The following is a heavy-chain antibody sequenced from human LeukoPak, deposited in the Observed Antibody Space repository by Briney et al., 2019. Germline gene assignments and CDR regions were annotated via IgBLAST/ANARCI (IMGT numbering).Heavy chain of an antibody. CDR1: GGSISSGGYY. D-gene: IGHD2-2*01. CDR3: AREDYQLVSGDFYYYMNV. Sequence: SQTLSLTCTVSGGSISSGGYYWSWIRQHPGKGLEWIGYIYYSGSTYYNPSLKSRVTISVDTSKNQFSLKLSSVTAADTAIYYCAREDYQLVSGDFYYYMNVWGKGTTVTVSS. J-gene: IGHJ6*03. V-gene: IGHV4-31*03. CDR2: IYYSGST.